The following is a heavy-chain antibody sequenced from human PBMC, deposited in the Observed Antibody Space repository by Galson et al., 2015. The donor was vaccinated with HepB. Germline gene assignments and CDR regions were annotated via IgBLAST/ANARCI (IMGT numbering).Heavy chain of an antibody. J-gene: IGHJ3*02. CDR1: GFSFSTYA. Sequence: SLRLSCAASGFSFSTYAVSWVRQAPGKGLEWLSGIPGSGDVTYYADSVKGRFTISRDNSKSTLYLRMNSLRAEDTAVYFCARDLSGSSGYSDAFDIWGHGTMVIVSS. D-gene: IGHD3-22*01. CDR2: IPGSGDVT. V-gene: IGHV3-23*01. CDR3: ARDLSGSSGYSDAFDI.